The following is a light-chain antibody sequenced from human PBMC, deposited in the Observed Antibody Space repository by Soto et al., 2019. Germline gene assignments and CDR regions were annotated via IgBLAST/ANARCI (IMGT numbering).Light chain of an antibody. Sequence: QSVLTQPPSASGTPGQRVTISCSGSSSNIGSNYVYWYQQLPGSPPKLLIYRNDQRPSGVPDRFSASKSGTAASLAISGLRSEDEADYHCAAWDDSLSAVVFGGGTKLTVL. CDR2: RND. CDR3: AAWDDSLSAVV. CDR1: SSNIGSNY. J-gene: IGLJ2*01. V-gene: IGLV1-47*01.